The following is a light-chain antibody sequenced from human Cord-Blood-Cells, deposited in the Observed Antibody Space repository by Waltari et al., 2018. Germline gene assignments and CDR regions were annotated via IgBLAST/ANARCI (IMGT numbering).Light chain of an antibody. V-gene: IGKV1-9*01. J-gene: IGKJ4*01. CDR1: QGISSY. Sequence: DIQLTQSPPFLSASVGDRVNITSRASQGISSYLAWYQQKPGKAPKLLCYAASALQSGVPSRFSGSGSGTEFTRTISSLQPEDFATYYCQQLNSYPLTFGGGTKVEIK. CDR3: QQLNSYPLT. CDR2: AAS.